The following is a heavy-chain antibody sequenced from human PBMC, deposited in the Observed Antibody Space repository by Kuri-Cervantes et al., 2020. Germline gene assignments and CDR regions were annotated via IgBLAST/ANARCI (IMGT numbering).Heavy chain of an antibody. CDR1: GFTLNTYT. V-gene: IGHV3-21*01. CDR3: ARGLRGSGGYYDY. D-gene: IGHD3-22*01. J-gene: IGHJ4*02. Sequence: GGSLRLSCAASGFTLNTYTMHWVRQAPGKGLEWVSSISSSATYIYYADSVKGRFTISRDNAKNSLYLHMNSPRAEDTAVYYCARGLRGSGGYYDYWGQGTLVTVSS. CDR2: ISSSATYI.